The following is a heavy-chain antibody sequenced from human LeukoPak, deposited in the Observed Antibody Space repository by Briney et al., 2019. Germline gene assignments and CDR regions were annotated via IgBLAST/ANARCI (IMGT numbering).Heavy chain of an antibody. CDR2: ISSSSNTI. CDR1: GFIFSDYY. CDR3: AKAVFSYSRAFFFNP. J-gene: IGHJ5*02. Sequence: GGSLRLSCAASGFIFSDYYMSWIRQAPGKGLEWVSYISSSSNTIYYADSVKGRFTISRDNARNSLYLQMNSLRAEDTAVYYCAKAVFSYSRAFFFNPWGPGTLVTVSS. V-gene: IGHV3-11*01. D-gene: IGHD3-22*01.